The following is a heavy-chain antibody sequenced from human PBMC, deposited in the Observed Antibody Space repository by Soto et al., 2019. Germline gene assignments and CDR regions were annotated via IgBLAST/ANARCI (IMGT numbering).Heavy chain of an antibody. CDR1: GFTFRSSA. Sequence: GASVKVSCKTSGFTFRSSAVQWVRQARGQRGEGIGWLVVGTGNTNYAQKFQQRVTISSDRSTNTVSMELSSLTSEDTAVYYCATGAYCSGGSCSDYYYYYYGMDLWGQGTTVTVSS. D-gene: IGHD2-15*01. CDR2: LVVGTGNT. J-gene: IGHJ6*02. V-gene: IGHV1-58*01. CDR3: ATGAYCSGGSCSDYYYYYYGMDL.